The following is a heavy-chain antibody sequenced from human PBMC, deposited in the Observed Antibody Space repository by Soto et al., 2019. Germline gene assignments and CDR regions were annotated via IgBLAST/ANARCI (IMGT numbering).Heavy chain of an antibody. CDR2: ISSSSTYI. J-gene: IGHJ6*02. Sequence: EVQLVESGGGLVKPGGSLRLSCTASGFTFSTYSMNWVRQAPGKGLEWVSSISSSSTYIYYADSVKGRFTISRDNAKNSLYLQMNSLRAEDTGVYYCARDQDIGIASPVYGMDVWGQGTTVTVSS. D-gene: IGHD5-12*01. CDR3: ARDQDIGIASPVYGMDV. CDR1: GFTFSTYS. V-gene: IGHV3-21*01.